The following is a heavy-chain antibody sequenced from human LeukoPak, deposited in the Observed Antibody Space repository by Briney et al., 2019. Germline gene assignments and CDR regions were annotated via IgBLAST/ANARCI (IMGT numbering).Heavy chain of an antibody. V-gene: IGHV3-23*01. J-gene: IGHJ6*02. CDR1: GFTFSCYA. CDR3: AKARKTGYYYYGMDV. CDR2: ISGSGGST. Sequence: AGGSLRLSCAASGFTFSCYAMSWVRQAPGKGLEWVSAISGSGGSTYYADSVKGRFTISRDNSKNTLYLQMNSLRAEDTAVYYCAKARKTGYYYYGMDVWGQGATVTVSS.